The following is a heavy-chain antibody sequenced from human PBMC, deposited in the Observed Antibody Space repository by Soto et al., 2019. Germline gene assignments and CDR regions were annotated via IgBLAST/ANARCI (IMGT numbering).Heavy chain of an antibody. D-gene: IGHD2-15*01. CDR2: IYYSGST. Sequence: SETLSLTCTVSGGSISSSSYYWGWIRQPPGKGLEWIGSIYYSGSTYYNPSLKSRVTLTVDTSKNQFSLKLSSVTAADTAVYYCASKYCSGGSCYPGWFDPWGQGTLVTVSS. CDR3: ASKYCSGGSCYPGWFDP. V-gene: IGHV4-39*01. J-gene: IGHJ5*02. CDR1: GGSISSSSYY.